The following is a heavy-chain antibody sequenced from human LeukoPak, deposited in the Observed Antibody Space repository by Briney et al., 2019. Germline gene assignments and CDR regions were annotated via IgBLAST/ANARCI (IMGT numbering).Heavy chain of an antibody. J-gene: IGHJ4*02. Sequence: GGSLRLSCAASGFTFSSYWMHWVRQAPGKGLEWVSSISSSSYIYYADSVKGRFTISRDNAKNSLYLQMSSLRAEDTAVYYCARGSGGAEFDYWGQGTLVTVSS. CDR2: ISSSSYI. D-gene: IGHD6-19*01. CDR1: GFTFSSYW. V-gene: IGHV3-21*01. CDR3: ARGSGGAEFDY.